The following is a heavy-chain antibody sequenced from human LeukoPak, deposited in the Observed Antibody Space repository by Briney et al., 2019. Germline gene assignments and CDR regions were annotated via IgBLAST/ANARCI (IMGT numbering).Heavy chain of an antibody. CDR3: TRTFDY. Sequence: PGGSLRLSCAASGFTFSNYWMHWVRHAPGKGLVWVSSINSHGSSTYYADSVKGRFTISRDNAKNTLYLQMNSLRAEDTALYYCTRTFDYWGQGTLVTVSS. J-gene: IGHJ4*02. CDR2: INSHGSST. CDR1: GFTFSNYW. V-gene: IGHV3-74*01.